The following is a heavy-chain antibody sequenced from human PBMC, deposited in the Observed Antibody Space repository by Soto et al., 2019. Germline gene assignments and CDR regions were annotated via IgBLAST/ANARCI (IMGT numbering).Heavy chain of an antibody. CDR3: ARDHYYYDSSGYYYYYGMDV. D-gene: IGHD3-22*01. CDR2: IIPILGIA. Sequence: ASVKVSCKASGGTFSSYAISWVRQAPGQGLEWMGGIIPILGIANYAQKFQGRVTITADKSTSTAYMELSSLRSEDTAVYYCARDHYYYDSSGYYYYYGMDVWGQGTTVTVSS. CDR1: GGTFSSYA. J-gene: IGHJ6*02. V-gene: IGHV1-69*10.